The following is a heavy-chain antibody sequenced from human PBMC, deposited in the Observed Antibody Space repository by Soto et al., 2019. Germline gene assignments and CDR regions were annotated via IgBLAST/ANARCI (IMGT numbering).Heavy chain of an antibody. CDR1: ELTCSDYY. CDR2: ISSSGSTI. D-gene: IGHD3-22*01. V-gene: IGHV3-11*01. J-gene: IGHJ6*02. Sequence: SLRLRCAAAELTCSDYYMSWIRQAPGKGLEWVSYISSSGSTIYYADSVKGRFTISRDNAKNSLYLQMNSLRAEDTAVYYCARGYYDSSGYYAQYGMDVWGQGTTVTVSS. CDR3: ARGYYDSSGYYAQYGMDV.